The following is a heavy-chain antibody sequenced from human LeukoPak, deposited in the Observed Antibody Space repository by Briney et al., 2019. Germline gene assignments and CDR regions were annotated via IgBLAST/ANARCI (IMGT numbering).Heavy chain of an antibody. CDR3: ARGGSRLTTGGDLDY. CDR2: IYYSGTT. CDR1: GGSISTSRYY. D-gene: IGHD3-16*01. J-gene: IGHJ4*02. V-gene: IGHV4-39*01. Sequence: SETLSLTCTVSGGSISTSRYYWGWIRQPPGKGLEWIGSIYYSGTTYYNLSLKSRVTISVDTSRNQFSLRLSSVTAADTAVYYCARGGSRLTTGGDLDYWGQGTLVTVS.